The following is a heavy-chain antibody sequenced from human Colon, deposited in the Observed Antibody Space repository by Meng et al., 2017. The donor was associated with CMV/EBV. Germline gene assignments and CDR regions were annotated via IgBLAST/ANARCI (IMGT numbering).Heavy chain of an antibody. CDR3: VRSHDSGYYLLDF. D-gene: IGHD5-12*01. V-gene: IGHV1-2*02. Sequence: ASVKVSCKASGYTFRDYYIHWVRQAPGQGLEWLGWINPHSDSGATKYSQKFQGRVTMTRDMSITTSYMELSMLGSDGTAVYYCVRSHDSGYYLLDFWGQGTAVTVSS. CDR2: INPHSDSGAT. CDR1: GYTFRDYY. J-gene: IGHJ4*03.